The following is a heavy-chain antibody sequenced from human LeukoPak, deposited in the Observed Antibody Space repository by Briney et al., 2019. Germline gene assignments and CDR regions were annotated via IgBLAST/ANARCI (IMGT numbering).Heavy chain of an antibody. V-gene: IGHV1-2*02. CDR3: ARAVGASISPKYKYYYMDV. J-gene: IGHJ6*03. D-gene: IGHD1-26*01. Sequence: ASVKVSCTTSGYTFTDYYVHWVRRAPGQGHEWMGWINTNSGGTHYAQKFQGRVTRTRDTSINTAYVELSRLRSDETAVYYCARAVGASISPKYKYYYMDVWGKGTTVTVSS. CDR1: GYTFTDYY. CDR2: INTNSGGT.